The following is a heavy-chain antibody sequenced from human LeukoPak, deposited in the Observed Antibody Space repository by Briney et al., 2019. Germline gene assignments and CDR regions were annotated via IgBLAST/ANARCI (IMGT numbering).Heavy chain of an antibody. CDR1: GFTFSSYE. Sequence: PGGSLRLSCAASGFTFSSYEMNWVRQAPGKGLEWVSYISSSGSTIYYADSVKGRFTISRDNAKNSLYLQMSSLRAEDTGVYYCARRTEVWITYGSYYYYMDVWGKGTTVTVSS. J-gene: IGHJ6*03. D-gene: IGHD5-12*01. V-gene: IGHV3-48*03. CDR3: ARRTEVWITYGSYYYYMDV. CDR2: ISSSGSTI.